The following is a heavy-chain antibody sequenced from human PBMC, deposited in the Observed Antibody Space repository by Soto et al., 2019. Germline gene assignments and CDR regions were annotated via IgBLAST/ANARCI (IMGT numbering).Heavy chain of an antibody. J-gene: IGHJ3*02. CDR1: GGSISSGDYY. CDR2: IYYSGST. D-gene: IGHD3-22*01. CDR3: AREDSSGYSTHDAFDI. Sequence: SETLSLTCTVSGGSISSGDYYWSWIRQPPGKGLEWIGYIYYSGSTYYNPSLKSRVTISVDTSKNQFSLKLSSVTAADTAVYYCAREDSSGYSTHDAFDIWGQGTMVTVSS. V-gene: IGHV4-30-4*01.